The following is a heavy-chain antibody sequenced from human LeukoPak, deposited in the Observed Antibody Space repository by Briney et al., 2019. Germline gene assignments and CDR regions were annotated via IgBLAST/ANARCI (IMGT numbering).Heavy chain of an antibody. CDR3: ASPKENSDYYFDS. D-gene: IGHD4-11*01. Sequence: GASVKVSCKASGGTLPNYAISWVRQAPGQGLEWMGGLIPLFGRAEYAQKFQGRVTITADEPTNTAYMELNFLRSEDTAVYYCASPKENSDYYFDSWGQGTLVAVSA. J-gene: IGHJ4*02. CDR1: GGTLPNYA. CDR2: LIPLFGRA. V-gene: IGHV1-69*13.